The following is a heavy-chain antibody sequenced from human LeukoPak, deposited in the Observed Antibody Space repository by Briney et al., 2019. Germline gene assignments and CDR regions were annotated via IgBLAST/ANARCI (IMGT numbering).Heavy chain of an antibody. CDR3: ARRGYYESTRYYPRYFDL. J-gene: IGHJ2*01. Sequence: KNGESLKISCKGSGYSFTTYWIGWVRQMPGKGLEWMGIIYPGDSDTRYSPSFQGQVTISADKSISTAYLQWSSLKASDTAMYYCARRGYYESTRYYPRYFDLWGRGTLVTVSS. CDR1: GYSFTTYW. D-gene: IGHD3-22*01. CDR2: IYPGDSDT. V-gene: IGHV5-51*01.